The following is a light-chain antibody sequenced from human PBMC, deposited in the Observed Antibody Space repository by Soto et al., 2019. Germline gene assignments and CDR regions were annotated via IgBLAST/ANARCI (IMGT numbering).Light chain of an antibody. V-gene: IGKV1-39*01. Sequence: DIQLTQSPSSLSASVGDRVTITCRASQTISRNLNWYQQKPGEAPKPLMYVVSSLQGGVPSRFSGSESWTDYTLTISSLQPDDFATDYWHQSYSLPYTFGQGTKLEIK. CDR3: HQSYSLPYT. CDR2: VVS. J-gene: IGKJ2*01. CDR1: QTISRN.